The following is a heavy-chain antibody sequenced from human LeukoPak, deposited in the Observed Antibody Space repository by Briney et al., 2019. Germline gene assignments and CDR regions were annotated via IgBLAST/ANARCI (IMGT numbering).Heavy chain of an antibody. D-gene: IGHD3-3*01. CDR1: GFTFDDYA. CDR2: ISWNSGSI. V-gene: IGHV3-9*01. J-gene: IGHJ4*02. CDR3: ARATPLRLIFGVATPFDY. Sequence: PGRSLRLSCAASGFTFDDYAMHWVRQAPGKGLEWVSGISWNSGSIGYADSVKGRFTISRDNAKNSLYLQMNSLRAEDTALYYCARATPLRLIFGVATPFDYWGQGTLVTVSS.